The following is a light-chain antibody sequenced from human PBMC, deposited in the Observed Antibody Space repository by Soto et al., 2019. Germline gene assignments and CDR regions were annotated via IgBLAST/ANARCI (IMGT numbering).Light chain of an antibody. CDR3: QQSKNWPYT. Sequence: EIVMTQSPATLSVSPGERVILSCRASQSVSDNLAWYQQKPGQAPRLLIYGASTRATTIPARFSGSGSGTEFTLTFSSLQSEDFAVYYCQQSKNWPYTFGQGTRLDIK. V-gene: IGKV3-15*01. J-gene: IGKJ2*01. CDR1: QSVSDN. CDR2: GAS.